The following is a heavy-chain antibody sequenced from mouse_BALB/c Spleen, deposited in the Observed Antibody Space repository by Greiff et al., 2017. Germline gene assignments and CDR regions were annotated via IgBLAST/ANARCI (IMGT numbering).Heavy chain of an antibody. D-gene: IGHD1-1*01. Sequence: EVQLQESGPGLVKPSQTVSLTCTVTGISITTGNYRWSWLRQFPGNKLEWIGYIYYSGTITYTPSLTSRTTITRDTSKNQFFLEMNSLTAEDTATYYCARAFYGSSYDYAMDYWGQGTSVTVSS. CDR1: GISITTGNYR. CDR3: ARAFYGSSYDYAMDY. J-gene: IGHJ4*01. CDR2: IYYSGTI. V-gene: IGHV3-5*02.